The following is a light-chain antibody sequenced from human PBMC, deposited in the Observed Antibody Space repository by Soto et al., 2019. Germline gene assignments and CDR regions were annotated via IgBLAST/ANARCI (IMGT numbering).Light chain of an antibody. CDR2: GAS. Sequence: EIVLTQSPGTLSLSPGDRATLSCRASQSVSTNYLAWYQQSLGQAPRLLIYGASSRATGIPDRFSGNGSWTDFPLTISRLEPEDFAVYYCHQYGSPPFTFGPGTKVDIK. CDR3: HQYGSPPFT. CDR1: QSVSTNY. J-gene: IGKJ3*01. V-gene: IGKV3-20*01.